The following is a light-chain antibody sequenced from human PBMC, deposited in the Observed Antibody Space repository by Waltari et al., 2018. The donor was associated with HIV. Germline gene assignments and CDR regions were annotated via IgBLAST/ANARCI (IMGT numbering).Light chain of an antibody. CDR1: HSVGSS. CDR2: DAA. V-gene: IGKV3-11*01. J-gene: IGKJ2*01. CDR3: QQRSKWLIYT. Sequence: DIVLTQSPATLSLSPGERATLSCRASHSVGSSVAWYQQKAGQPPRLLIYDAANRATGVPARFSGSGSGTEFTLSISDLEPEDVAVYFCQQRSKWLIYTFGPGTKVTI.